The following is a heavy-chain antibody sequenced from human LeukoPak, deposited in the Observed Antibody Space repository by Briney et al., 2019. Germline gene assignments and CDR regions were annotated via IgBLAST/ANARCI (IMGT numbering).Heavy chain of an antibody. CDR2: ISSSSSYI. CDR1: GFTFSSYS. D-gene: IGHD6-13*01. V-gene: IGHV3-21*01. Sequence: GGSLRLSCAASGFTFSSYSMNWVRQAPGKGLEWVSSISSSSSYIYYADSVKGRFTISRDNAKNSLYLQMNSLRVEDTAVYYCARWGIAAAGTMWGPDAFDIWGQGTMVTVSS. CDR3: ARWGIAAAGTMWGPDAFDI. J-gene: IGHJ3*02.